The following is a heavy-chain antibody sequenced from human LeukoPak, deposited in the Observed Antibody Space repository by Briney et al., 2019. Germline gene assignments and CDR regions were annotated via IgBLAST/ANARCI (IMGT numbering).Heavy chain of an antibody. V-gene: IGHV4-4*07. CDR1: GGSISSDY. Sequence: SETLSLTCTVSGGSISSDYWSWIRQPAGKGLEWIGRIYSSGSTNYNPSLKSRVTMSVDTSKNQFSLKVRSVTAADTAIYYCARNIVVVPTTKPLGYYYYYMDVWGKGTTVTVSS. CDR2: IYSSGST. J-gene: IGHJ6*03. D-gene: IGHD2-2*02. CDR3: ARNIVVVPTTKPLGYYYYYMDV.